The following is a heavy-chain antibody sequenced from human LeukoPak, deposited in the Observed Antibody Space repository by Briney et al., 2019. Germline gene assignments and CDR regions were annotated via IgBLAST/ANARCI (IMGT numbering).Heavy chain of an antibody. Sequence: GSLRLSCAASGFTFSNAWMSWVRQPPEKGLEWIGEINHSGSTNYNPSLKSRVTISADTSKNQFSLKLSSVTAADTAVYYCARGPVWRRLLLSVSRRGGYFDYWGQGILVTVSS. CDR2: INHSGST. J-gene: IGHJ4*02. CDR1: GFTFSNAW. CDR3: ARGPVWRRLLLSVSRRGGYFDY. D-gene: IGHD2-15*01. V-gene: IGHV4-34*01.